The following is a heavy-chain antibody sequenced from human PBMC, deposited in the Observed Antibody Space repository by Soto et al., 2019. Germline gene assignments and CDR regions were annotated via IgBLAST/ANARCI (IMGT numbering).Heavy chain of an antibody. V-gene: IGHV4-34*01. CDR1: GGSFSGYY. CDR2: INHSGST. D-gene: IGHD3-16*02. Sequence: TLSLTCAVYGGSFSGYYWSWIRQPPGKGLEWIGEINHSGSTNYNPSLKSRVTISVDTSKNQFSLKLSSVTAADTAVYYCAREPTYYDYVWGSYRYRYFDYWGQGTLVTVSS. CDR3: AREPTYYDYVWGSYRYRYFDY. J-gene: IGHJ4*02.